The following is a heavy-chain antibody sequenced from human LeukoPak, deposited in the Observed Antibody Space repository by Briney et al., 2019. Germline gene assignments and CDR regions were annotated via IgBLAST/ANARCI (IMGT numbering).Heavy chain of an antibody. CDR3: ARGKGYSGYDDPGIKYYFDY. V-gene: IGHV4-59*01. CDR1: GGSISSYY. D-gene: IGHD5-12*01. CDR2: IYYSGST. J-gene: IGHJ4*02. Sequence: PSETLSLTCTVSGGSISSYYWSWIRQPPGKGLEWIGYIYYSGSTNYNPSPKSRVTISVDTSKNQFSLKLSSVTAADTAVYYCARGKGYSGYDDPGIKYYFDYWGQGTLVTVSS.